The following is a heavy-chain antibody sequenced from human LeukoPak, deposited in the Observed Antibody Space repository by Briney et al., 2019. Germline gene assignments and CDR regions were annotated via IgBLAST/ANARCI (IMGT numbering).Heavy chain of an antibody. Sequence: SETLSLTCAVYGGSFSGYYWSWIRQPPGKGLEWIGEINHSGSTNYNPSLKSRVTISVDTSKNQFSLKLSSVTAADTAVYYCARGSDSSGYYYWDQGTLVTVSS. V-gene: IGHV4-34*01. CDR2: INHSGST. J-gene: IGHJ4*02. D-gene: IGHD3-22*01. CDR3: ARGSDSSGYYY. CDR1: GGSFSGYY.